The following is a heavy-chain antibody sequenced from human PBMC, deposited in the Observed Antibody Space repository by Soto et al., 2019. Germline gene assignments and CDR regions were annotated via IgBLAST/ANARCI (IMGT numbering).Heavy chain of an antibody. D-gene: IGHD5-12*01. V-gene: IGHV3-15*01. Sequence: GGSRSLSCSSSGFTFGSAWRSWVRKAPGKGLEWVGRIKSKTDGGTTDYAAPVKGRFTISRDDSKNTLYLQMNSLKTEDTAVYYCTTDRLTAADNWGQGTLVTVSS. CDR1: GFTFGSAW. CDR3: TTDRLTAADN. J-gene: IGHJ4*02. CDR2: IKSKTDGGTT.